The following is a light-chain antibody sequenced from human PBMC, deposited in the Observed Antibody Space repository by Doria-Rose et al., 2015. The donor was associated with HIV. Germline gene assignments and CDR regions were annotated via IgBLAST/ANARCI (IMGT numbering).Light chain of an antibody. Sequence: TQSPGTLSLSPGERATLSCRASQSFSSTYLAWYQQQPGQAPSLLIYDGSTRATGIPDRFSASGSGTDFTLTINRLEPEDFALYYCHQYGTSWTFGQGTKVEIK. CDR1: QSFSSTY. CDR2: DGS. V-gene: IGKV3-20*01. J-gene: IGKJ1*01. CDR3: HQYGTSWT.